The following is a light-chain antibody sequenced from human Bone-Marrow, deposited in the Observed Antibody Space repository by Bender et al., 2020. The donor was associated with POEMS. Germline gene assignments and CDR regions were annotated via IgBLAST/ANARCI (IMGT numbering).Light chain of an antibody. CDR1: SGHRGYI. CDR3: ETWDIDKRVF. CDR2: LDGDGKS. J-gene: IGLJ2*01. Sequence: QPVLTQSSSASASPGSSVRLTCTLDSGHRGYIIAWHQHQPGKAPQYLMRLDGDGKSDKGSGVPDRFSGSSSGADRYLTISNVQSEDEADYYCETWDIDKRVFFGGGTKLTVL. V-gene: IGLV4-60*03.